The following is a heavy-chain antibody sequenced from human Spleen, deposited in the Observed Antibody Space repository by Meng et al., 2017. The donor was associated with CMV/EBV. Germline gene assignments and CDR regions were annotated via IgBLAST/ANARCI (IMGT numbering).Heavy chain of an antibody. Sequence: GGSLRLSCAASGFVFSSYTMHWVRQAPGKGLEWVSSITISSRDIYYADSVKGRFTISRDNAENSLYLQMTSLRAADTAVYYFAKEQGRHYYYYAMDFWGQGTTVTVSS. CDR2: ITISSRDI. CDR3: AKEQGRHYYYYAMDF. CDR1: GFVFSSYT. D-gene: IGHD3-10*01. J-gene: IGHJ6*02. V-gene: IGHV3-21*01.